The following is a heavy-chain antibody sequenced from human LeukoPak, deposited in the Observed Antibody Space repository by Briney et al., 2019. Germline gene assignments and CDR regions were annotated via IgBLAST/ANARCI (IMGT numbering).Heavy chain of an antibody. CDR3: ARTIPPYYYDSSGYVFPDY. CDR1: GYTFTSYG. J-gene: IGHJ4*02. Sequence: GTSVKVSCKASGYTFTSYGISWVRQAPGQGLEWMGWISAYNGNTNYAQKLQGRVTMTTDTSTSTAYMELRSLRSDDTAVYYCARTIPPYYYDSSGYVFPDYWGQGTLVTASS. D-gene: IGHD3-22*01. CDR2: ISAYNGNT. V-gene: IGHV1-18*01.